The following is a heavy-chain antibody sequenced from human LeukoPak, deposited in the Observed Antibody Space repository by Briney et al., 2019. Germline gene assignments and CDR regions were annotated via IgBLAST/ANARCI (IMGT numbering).Heavy chain of an antibody. V-gene: IGHV3-30-3*01. Sequence: PGGSLRLSCAASGFTFSTSAVHWVRQAPGKGLEWVTIISYDGSNKYYADSVKGRFTISRDNSKNTVYLQMNSLRAEDTGVYYCARELESAGYAYAYTYFDYWGQGTLVTVSS. D-gene: IGHD3-16*01. CDR2: ISYDGSNK. CDR1: GFTFSTSA. CDR3: ARELESAGYAYAYTYFDY. J-gene: IGHJ4*02.